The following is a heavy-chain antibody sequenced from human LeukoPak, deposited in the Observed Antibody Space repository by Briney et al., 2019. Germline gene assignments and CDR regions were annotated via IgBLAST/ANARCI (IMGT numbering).Heavy chain of an antibody. D-gene: IGHD2-15*01. Sequence: ASVKVSCKASGYTFTSYDINWVRQATGQGLEWMGIINPSGGSTSYTQNLQGRVTMTEDTSTDTAYMELSSLRSEDTAVYYCATVWGGSSGGFDYWGQGTLVTVSS. CDR2: INPSGGST. J-gene: IGHJ4*02. CDR3: ATVWGGSSGGFDY. CDR1: GYTFTSYD. V-gene: IGHV1-46*01.